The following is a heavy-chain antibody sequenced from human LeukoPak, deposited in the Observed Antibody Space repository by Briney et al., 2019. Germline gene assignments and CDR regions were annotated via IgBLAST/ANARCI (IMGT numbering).Heavy chain of an antibody. Sequence: GGSLRLSCAASGFTFSSYSMNWVRQAPGKGLEWVSSISSSSSYIYYAGSVKGRFTISRDNAKNSLYLQMNSLRAEDTAVYYCARDLLDYDILTGYYDNDAFDIWGQGTMVTVSS. D-gene: IGHD3-9*01. V-gene: IGHV3-21*01. CDR1: GFTFSSYS. CDR3: ARDLLDYDILTGYYDNDAFDI. CDR2: ISSSSSYI. J-gene: IGHJ3*02.